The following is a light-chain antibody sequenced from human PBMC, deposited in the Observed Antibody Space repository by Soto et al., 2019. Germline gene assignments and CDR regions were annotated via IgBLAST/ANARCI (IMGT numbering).Light chain of an antibody. V-gene: IGLV2-14*01. CDR2: DVS. Sequence: QSALTQPASVSGSPGQSITISCTGTSSDVGGYNYVSWYQQHPGKAPKLMIYDVSNRPSGVSNRFSGSKSGNTASLTISGLQAEDEADYYCSSYTSSSTLVFGGGTKVTAL. CDR1: SSDVGGYNY. CDR3: SSYTSSSTLV. J-gene: IGLJ2*01.